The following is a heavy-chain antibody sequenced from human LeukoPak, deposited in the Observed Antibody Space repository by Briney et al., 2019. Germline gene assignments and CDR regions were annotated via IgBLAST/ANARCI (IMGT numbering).Heavy chain of an antibody. D-gene: IGHD6-13*01. CDR1: GYTLASHS. Sequence: GASVKVSCKSSGYTLASHSISWVRQAPGQGLEWMGWISGYSGDTDYAQKVQGRVTMTRDTSTSTAYMELRSLKSDDTAVYYCARGGLAAAGTWDFWGQGTVVTVSS. J-gene: IGHJ4*02. CDR3: ARGGLAAAGTWDF. V-gene: IGHV1-18*01. CDR2: ISGYSGDT.